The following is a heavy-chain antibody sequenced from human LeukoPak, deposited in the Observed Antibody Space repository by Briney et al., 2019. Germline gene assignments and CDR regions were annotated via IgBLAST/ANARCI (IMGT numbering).Heavy chain of an antibody. CDR3: ARGYGSAPNWFDP. J-gene: IGHJ5*02. D-gene: IGHD3-10*01. Sequence: PSETLSLTCTVSAGSISSYYWSWIRQPAGKGLEWIGRIQTSGDIKYNPSLKSRVTMSLDTSKNQLSLKLSSVTAADTAVYYCARGYGSAPNWFDPWGQGTLVTVSS. CDR2: IQTSGDI. CDR1: AGSISSYY. V-gene: IGHV4-4*07.